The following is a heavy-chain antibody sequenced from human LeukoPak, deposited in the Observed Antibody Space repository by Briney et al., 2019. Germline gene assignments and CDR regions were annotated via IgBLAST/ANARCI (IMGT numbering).Heavy chain of an antibody. D-gene: IGHD6-19*01. Sequence: PSETLSLTCTVSGGSMSPYHWGWIRQPPGKGLEWTGYIYYSGSTNYNPSLNSRVTISVDTSKNQFSLRLSSVTATDTAIYYCARAVSGRFDYWGQGTLVTVSS. J-gene: IGHJ4*02. CDR3: ARAVSGRFDY. CDR2: IYYSGST. V-gene: IGHV4-59*08. CDR1: GGSMSPYH.